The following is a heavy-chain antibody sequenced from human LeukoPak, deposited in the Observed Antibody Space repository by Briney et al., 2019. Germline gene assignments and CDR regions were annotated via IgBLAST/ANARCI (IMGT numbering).Heavy chain of an antibody. CDR2: IYYSGST. CDR3: ARAESGGYDRSYYYGMDV. CDR1: GGSVSSGSYY. D-gene: IGHD5-12*01. Sequence: SETLSLTCTVSGGSVSSGSYYWSWIRQPPGKGLEWLGYIYYSGSTNYNPSLKSRVTISVDTSKNQFSLKLSSVTAADTAVYYCARAESGGYDRSYYYGMDVWGQGTTVTVSS. V-gene: IGHV4-61*01. J-gene: IGHJ6*02.